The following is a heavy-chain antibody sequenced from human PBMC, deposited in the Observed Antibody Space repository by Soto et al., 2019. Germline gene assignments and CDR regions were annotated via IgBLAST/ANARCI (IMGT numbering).Heavy chain of an antibody. D-gene: IGHD2-8*01. Sequence: EVPLLESGGGLVQPGGSLRLSCTASRISFSSYVMGWVRQAPGKGLEWVSAIGGGGAGTYYADSVQGRFTISRDNSRDTLYLQMDSLRVDDTALYYCARLNGAYRHFDYWGQGTLVTVSS. V-gene: IGHV3-23*01. CDR2: IGGGGAGT. J-gene: IGHJ4*02. CDR3: ARLNGAYRHFDY. CDR1: RISFSSYV.